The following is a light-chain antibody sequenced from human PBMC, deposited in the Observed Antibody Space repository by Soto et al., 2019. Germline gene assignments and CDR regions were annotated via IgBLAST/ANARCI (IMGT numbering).Light chain of an antibody. J-gene: IGKJ1*01. V-gene: IGKV2-28*01. Sequence: IVMTQSPLSLPVTPGEPASISCRSSQSLLHSNGYNYLDWYLQKPGQSPQLLIYLGSNRASGVPDRFSGSGSGTDFTLKISRVEAEDVGVYYCMQALQTPPWTFGQVTKV. CDR3: MQALQTPPWT. CDR2: LGS. CDR1: QSLLHSNGYNY.